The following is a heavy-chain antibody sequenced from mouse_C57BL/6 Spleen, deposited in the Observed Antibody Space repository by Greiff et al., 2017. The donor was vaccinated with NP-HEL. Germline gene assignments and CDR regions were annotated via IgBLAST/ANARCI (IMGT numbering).Heavy chain of an antibody. Sequence: DVKLVESGGDLVKPGGSLKLSCAASGFTFSSYGMSWVRQTPDKRLEWVATISSGGSYTYYPDSVKGRFTISRDNAKNTLYLQMSSLKSEDTAMYYCARRGDYYGRDWYFDVWGTGTTVTVSS. V-gene: IGHV5-6*02. CDR1: GFTFSSYG. J-gene: IGHJ1*03. D-gene: IGHD1-1*01. CDR3: ARRGDYYGRDWYFDV. CDR2: ISSGGSYT.